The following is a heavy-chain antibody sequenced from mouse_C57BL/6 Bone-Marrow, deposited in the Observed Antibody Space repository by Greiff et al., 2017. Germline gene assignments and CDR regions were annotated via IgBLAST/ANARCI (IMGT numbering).Heavy chain of an antibody. V-gene: IGHV7-3*01. CDR1: GFTFTDYY. CDR2: IRNKANGYTT. D-gene: IGHD1-1*01. J-gene: IGHJ4*01. Sequence: EVKLVESGGGLVQPGGSLSLSCAASGFTFTDYYMSWVRQPPGKALEWLGFIRNKANGYTTEYSASVKGRFTISRDNSQSILYLQMNALRAEDSATYYCARYYYGSSSYYAMDYWGQGTSVTVSS. CDR3: ARYYYGSSSYYAMDY.